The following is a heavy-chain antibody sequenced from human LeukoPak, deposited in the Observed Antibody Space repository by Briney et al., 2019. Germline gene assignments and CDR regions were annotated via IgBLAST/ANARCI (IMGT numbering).Heavy chain of an antibody. CDR1: GGSFSGYY. V-gene: IGHV4-34*01. CDR2: INHSGST. Sequence: PSETLSLTCAVYGGSFSGYYWSWIRQPPGKGLEWIGEINHSGSTNYNPSLKSRVTIPVDTSKNQFSLKLSSVTAADTAVYYCARGRCSGGSCYKGHFQHWGQGTLVTVSS. J-gene: IGHJ1*01. D-gene: IGHD2-15*01. CDR3: ARGRCSGGSCYKGHFQH.